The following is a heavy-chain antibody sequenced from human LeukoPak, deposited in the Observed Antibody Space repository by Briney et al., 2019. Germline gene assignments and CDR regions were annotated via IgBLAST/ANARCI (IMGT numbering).Heavy chain of an antibody. J-gene: IGHJ4*02. CDR2: ISYDGSNK. V-gene: IGHV3-30-3*01. CDR3: ARGQGSGWSVEDY. Sequence: GGSLRLSCAASGFSFSSHAMHWVRQAPGKGLEWVAVISYDGSNKFYADSVKGRFTISRDNSRNTLYLQLNSLRGEDTAVYYCARGQGSGWSVEDYWGQGTLVTVSS. D-gene: IGHD6-19*01. CDR1: GFSFSSHA.